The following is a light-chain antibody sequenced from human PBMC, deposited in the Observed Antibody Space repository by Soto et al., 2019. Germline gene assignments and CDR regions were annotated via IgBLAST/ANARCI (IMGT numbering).Light chain of an antibody. CDR3: QQYGSSPLS. CDR2: DAS. J-gene: IGKJ4*01. CDR1: QSVSSNY. V-gene: IGKV3-20*01. Sequence: EIVLTQSPGTLSLSPGETATLSCRASQSVSSNYLAWYQQKSGQAPRFLIYDASSRAPGIPDRVSGSGSGTDFALTISRLEPEDFAVYYFQQYGSSPLSFGGGTKVEIK.